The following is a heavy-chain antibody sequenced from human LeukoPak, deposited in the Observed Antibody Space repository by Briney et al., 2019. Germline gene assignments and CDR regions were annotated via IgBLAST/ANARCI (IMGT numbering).Heavy chain of an antibody. CDR1: GYSFSNYW. Sequence: GGSLKISCKASGYSFSNYWIGWVRQVPGKGLEWMGIVYPRDSDTRYSPSFQGQVTISADKSISTAYLQWSSLKASDTAVYYCARPGERSRRDWDLDQWGQGTLVTVSS. CDR2: VYPRDSDT. CDR3: ARPGERSRRDWDLDQ. J-gene: IGHJ4*02. V-gene: IGHV5-51*01. D-gene: IGHD2-21*02.